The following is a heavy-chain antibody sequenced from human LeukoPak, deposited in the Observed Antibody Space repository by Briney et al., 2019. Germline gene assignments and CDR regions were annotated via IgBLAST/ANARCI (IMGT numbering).Heavy chain of an antibody. V-gene: IGHV1-69*13. D-gene: IGHD4-17*01. CDR3: ARPLPTVTTWSDYYYGMDV. CDR1: GGTFSSYA. Sequence: GASVKVSCKASGGTFSSYAISWVRQAPGQGLEWMGGIIPIFGTANYAQKFQGRVTITADESTSTAYMGLSSLRSEDTAVYYCARPLPTVTTWSDYYYGMDVWGQGTTVTVSS. CDR2: IIPIFGTA. J-gene: IGHJ6*02.